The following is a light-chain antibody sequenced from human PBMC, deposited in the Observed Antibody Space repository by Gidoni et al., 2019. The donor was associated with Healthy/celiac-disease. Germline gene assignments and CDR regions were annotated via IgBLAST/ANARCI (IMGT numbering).Light chain of an antibody. J-gene: IGLJ3*02. CDR1: SSDVGSYNF. Sequence: QPALTQPASASGSPGQSITISCTGASSDVGSYNFVSWYQHHPGKAPKLMIYEGSKRPSGVSNRFSGSKSGNTASLTISGLQAEDEADYYCCSYAGSSTLVFGGGTKLTVL. CDR3: CSYAGSSTLV. V-gene: IGLV2-23*01. CDR2: EGS.